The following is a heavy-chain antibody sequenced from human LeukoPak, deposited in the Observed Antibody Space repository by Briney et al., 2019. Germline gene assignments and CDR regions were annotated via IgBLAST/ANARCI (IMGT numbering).Heavy chain of an antibody. Sequence: SETLSLTCNVSGGPINSNIYYWAWVRQPPGKGLEWIGSIYYSGSTYYDPSLKSRITISVDTFRSQVSLKMRSVTAADTAVYYCAREEGGTTVDYWGQGTLVTVSS. CDR1: GGPINSNIYY. V-gene: IGHV4-39*02. D-gene: IGHD1-1*01. J-gene: IGHJ4*02. CDR3: AREEGGTTVDY. CDR2: IYYSGST.